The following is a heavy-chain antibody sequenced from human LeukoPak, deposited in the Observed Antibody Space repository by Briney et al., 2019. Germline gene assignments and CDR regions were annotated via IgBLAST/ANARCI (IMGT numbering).Heavy chain of an antibody. CDR3: ARGAGYFDWLSTGFDY. CDR2: IWYDGSNK. D-gene: IGHD3-9*01. V-gene: IGHV3-33*08. CDR1: GFTFSSAW. J-gene: IGHJ4*02. Sequence: PGGSLRLSCAASGFTFSSAWMNWVRQAPGKGLEWVAVIWYDGSNKYYADSVKGRFTISRDNSKNTLYLQMNSLRAGDTAVYYCARGAGYFDWLSTGFDYWGQGTLVTVSS.